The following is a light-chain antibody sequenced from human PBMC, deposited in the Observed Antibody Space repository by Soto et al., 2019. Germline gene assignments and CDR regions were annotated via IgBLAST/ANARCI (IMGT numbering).Light chain of an antibody. J-gene: IGLJ2*01. CDR3: SSYAGSNNLV. CDR1: TSDVGGYNY. V-gene: IGLV2-8*01. CDR2: EVT. Sequence: QSVLTQPPSASGSPGQSVTLSCTGTTSDVGGYNYVSWYQLHPGKAPKLIIYEVTKRPSGVPDRFSGSKSGSTASLTVSGLQAEDEADYYCSSYAGSNNLVFGGGTKVTVL.